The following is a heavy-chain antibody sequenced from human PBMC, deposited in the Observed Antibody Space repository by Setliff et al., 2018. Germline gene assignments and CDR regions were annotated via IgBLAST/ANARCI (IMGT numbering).Heavy chain of an antibody. J-gene: IGHJ6*03. CDR1: GLSLSSTTYY. D-gene: IGHD3-10*01. V-gene: IGHV4-39*07. CDR2: VSYFGSG. CDR3: ARDKWVLVRTHNYYYVDI. Sequence: ASETLSLTCTVSGLSLSSTTYYWAWVRQPPGKGLEWRGSVSYFGSGYYNPSRRGRVATSLDTSRNQFSLKLTSVTAADTATYYCARDKWVLVRTHNYYYVDIWGKGTTVTVSS.